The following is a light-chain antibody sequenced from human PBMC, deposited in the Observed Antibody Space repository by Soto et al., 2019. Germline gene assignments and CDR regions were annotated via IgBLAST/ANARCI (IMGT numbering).Light chain of an antibody. CDR2: GAS. V-gene: IGKV3-20*01. Sequence: EIVLTQSPGTLSLSPGERATLSCRASHSVSSSYLAWYQQKPGQAPRLLIYGASSRAAGIPVRFSGSGSGTDFTLTISRLEPEDFAVYYCQQYGDSPPYTFGQGTKLEIK. CDR3: QQYGDSPPYT. CDR1: HSVSSSY. J-gene: IGKJ2*01.